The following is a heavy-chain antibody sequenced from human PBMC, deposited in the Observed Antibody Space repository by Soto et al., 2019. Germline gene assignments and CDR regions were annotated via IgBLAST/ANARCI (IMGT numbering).Heavy chain of an antibody. CDR1: GGSISSSHY. Sequence: SETLSLTCAVSGGSISSSHYWSWVRQPPGKGLEWIGEIYHSGSTNYNYNPSLKSRVTISVDKSKNQFSLKLSSVTAADTAVYYCAKITYYDFWSGPDYWGQGTLVTVSS. D-gene: IGHD3-3*01. J-gene: IGHJ4*02. CDR2: IYHSGSTNY. V-gene: IGHV4-4*02. CDR3: AKITYYDFWSGPDY.